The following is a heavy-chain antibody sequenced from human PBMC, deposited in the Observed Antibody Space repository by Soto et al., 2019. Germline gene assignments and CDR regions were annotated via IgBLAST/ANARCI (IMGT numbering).Heavy chain of an antibody. J-gene: IGHJ6*02. CDR1: GDSVSSNSAA. V-gene: IGHV6-1*01. CDR2: TYYRSKWYN. CDR3: AREGYSSSWSDYYHGMDV. Sequence: SQTLSLTCAISGDSVSSNSAAWNWIRQSPSRGLEWLGRTYYRSKWYNDYAVSVKSRITINPDTSKNQFSLQLNSVTPEDTAVYYCAREGYSSSWSDYYHGMDVWGQGTTVTVSS. D-gene: IGHD6-13*01.